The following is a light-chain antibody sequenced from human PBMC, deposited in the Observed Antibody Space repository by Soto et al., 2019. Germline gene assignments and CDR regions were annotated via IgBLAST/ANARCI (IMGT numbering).Light chain of an antibody. Sequence: EIVLTQSPGALSLSPGERATLSCRASQSFSSSYLAWYQQKPGQAPRLLIYGESSRSTGIPDRFRGSGSGTNFTLSISRVVPEDFAVYYCRQYGRSPVTFGQGSKLEIK. CDR1: QSFSSSY. J-gene: IGKJ2*01. CDR2: GES. V-gene: IGKV3-20*01. CDR3: RQYGRSPVT.